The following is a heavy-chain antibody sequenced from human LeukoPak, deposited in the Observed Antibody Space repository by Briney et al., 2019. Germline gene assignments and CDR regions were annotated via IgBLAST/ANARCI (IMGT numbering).Heavy chain of an antibody. V-gene: IGHV3-48*01. CDR2: ISSSSSTI. CDR3: ATASYSSGD. D-gene: IGHD6-19*01. Sequence: GGSLRLSCAASGFTFSSYSMNWVRQAPGKGLEWVSYISSSSSTIYYADSVKGRLTISRDNAKNSLYLQMNSLRAEDTAVYYCATASYSSGDWGQGTLVTVSS. CDR1: GFTFSSYS. J-gene: IGHJ4*02.